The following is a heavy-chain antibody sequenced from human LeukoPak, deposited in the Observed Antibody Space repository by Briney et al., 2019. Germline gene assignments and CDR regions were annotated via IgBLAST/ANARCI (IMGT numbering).Heavy chain of an antibody. D-gene: IGHD3-3*01. CDR3: AKDRRRFWSGYLDY. CDR1: GFSLSHYA. Sequence: PGGSLRLSCAASGFSLSHYAMSWVRQAPGKGLEWVSGISDSGGTTYYADSVKGRFTISRDNSKNTLYLQMNSLTAEDTAVYYCAKDRRRFWSGYLDYWGQGALVTVSS. V-gene: IGHV3-23*01. J-gene: IGHJ4*02. CDR2: ISDSGGTT.